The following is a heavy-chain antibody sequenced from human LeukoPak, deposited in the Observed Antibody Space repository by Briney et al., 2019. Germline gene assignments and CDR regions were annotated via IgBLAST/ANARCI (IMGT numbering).Heavy chain of an antibody. Sequence: GGSLRLSWTASGFTFGGYAMSWFRQAPGKGLEWVGFIRSKAYSGTTQYAASVKGSFTISRDDSKSIAYLQMNSLKTEDTAVYYCTRAWDWRVYVSGSLYYFDYWGQGTLVTVSS. V-gene: IGHV3-49*03. CDR2: IRSKAYSGTT. J-gene: IGHJ4*02. CDR3: TRAWDWRVYVSGSLYYFDY. D-gene: IGHD3-10*01. CDR1: GFTFGGYA.